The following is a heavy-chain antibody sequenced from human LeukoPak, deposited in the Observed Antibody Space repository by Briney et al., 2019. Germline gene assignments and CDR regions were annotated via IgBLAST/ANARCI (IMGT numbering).Heavy chain of an antibody. CDR3: ARSKSPLTFMIVVDGGAFDI. D-gene: IGHD3-22*01. V-gene: IGHV3-30-3*01. CDR2: ISYDGSNK. J-gene: IGHJ3*02. Sequence: PGRSLRLSCAASGFTFSSYAMRWVRQAPGKGLEWVAVISYDGSNKYYADSVKGRFTISRDNAKNSLYLQMNSLRAEDTAVYYCARSKSPLTFMIVVDGGAFDIWGQGTMVTVSS. CDR1: GFTFSSYA.